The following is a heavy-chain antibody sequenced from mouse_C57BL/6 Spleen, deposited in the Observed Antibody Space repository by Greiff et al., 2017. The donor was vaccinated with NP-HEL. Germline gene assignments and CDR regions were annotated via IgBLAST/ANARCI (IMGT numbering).Heavy chain of an antibody. CDR1: GFTFSSYA. Sequence: EVKVEESGGGLVKPGGSLKLSCAASGFTFSSYAMSWVRQTPEKRLEWVATISDGGSYTYYPDNVKGRFTISRDNAKNNLYLQISHLKSEDTAMYYCARVYGSSYGYFDVWGTGTTVTVSS. CDR3: ARVYGSSYGYFDV. V-gene: IGHV5-4*03. J-gene: IGHJ1*03. D-gene: IGHD1-1*01. CDR2: ISDGGSYT.